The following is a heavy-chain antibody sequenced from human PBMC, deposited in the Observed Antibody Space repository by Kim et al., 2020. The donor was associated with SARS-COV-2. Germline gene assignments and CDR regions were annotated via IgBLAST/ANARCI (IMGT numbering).Heavy chain of an antibody. Sequence: YNPSLNSRVAISVDTSKNQFSLKLSSVTAADTAVYFCARAMTGTTGAFDYWSQGTLVTVSS. V-gene: IGHV4-59*01. CDR3: ARAMTGTTGAFDY. D-gene: IGHD1-1*01. J-gene: IGHJ4*02.